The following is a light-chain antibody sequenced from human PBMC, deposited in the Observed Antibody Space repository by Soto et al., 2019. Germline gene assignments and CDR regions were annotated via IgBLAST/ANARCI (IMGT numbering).Light chain of an antibody. V-gene: IGKV1-5*03. J-gene: IGKJ1*01. CDR1: QSISSW. CDR3: QQYNRYSRT. CDR2: KAS. Sequence: DIQMTQSPSTLSGSVGDRVTITCRASQSISSWLAWYQQKPGKAPKLLIYKASSLESGVPSRFSGSGSGTEFTLTISSLQPDDFATYYCQQYNRYSRTFGQGTKVYIK.